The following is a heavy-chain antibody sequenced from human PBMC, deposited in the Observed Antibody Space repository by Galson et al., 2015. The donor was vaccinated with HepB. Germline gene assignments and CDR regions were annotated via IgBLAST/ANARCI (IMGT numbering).Heavy chain of an antibody. CDR2: IWYDGSNK. J-gene: IGHJ3*02. CDR3: AKDRRQTYDYVWGSYRHDAFDI. CDR1: GFTFSSYG. Sequence: SLRLSCAASGFTFSSYGMHWVRQAPGKGLEWVAVIWYDGSNKYYADSVKGRFTISRDNSENTLYLQMNSLRAEDTAVYYCAKDRRQTYDYVWGSYRHDAFDIWAQGTMVPASS. D-gene: IGHD3-16*02. V-gene: IGHV3-33*06.